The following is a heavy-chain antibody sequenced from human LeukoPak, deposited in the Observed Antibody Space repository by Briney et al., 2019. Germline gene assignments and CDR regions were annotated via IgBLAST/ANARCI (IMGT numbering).Heavy chain of an antibody. CDR1: GFTFSSYG. D-gene: IGHD3-16*02. V-gene: IGHV3-30*02. Sequence: GGSLRLSCAASGFTFSSYGMHWVRQAPGKGLEWVAFIRYDGSNKYYADSVKGRFTISRDNSKNTLYLQMNSLRAEDTAVYYCAKDNDYVWGSYRPNWFDPWGQGTLVTVSS. CDR3: AKDNDYVWGSYRPNWFDP. J-gene: IGHJ5*02. CDR2: IRYDGSNK.